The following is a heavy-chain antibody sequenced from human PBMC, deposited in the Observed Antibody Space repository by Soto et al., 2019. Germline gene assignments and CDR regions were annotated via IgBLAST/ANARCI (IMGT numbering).Heavy chain of an antibody. V-gene: IGHV4-4*02. CDR3: ARDLSIAGNWFDP. J-gene: IGHJ5*02. CDR2: IYHSGST. Sequence: SETLSLTCVVSGGSISSSNWWSWVRQPPGKGLEWIGEIYHSGSTNFNPSLKSRVTISVDKSKNQFSLKLSSVTAADTAVYYCARDLSIAGNWFDPWGQGTLVTVSS. CDR1: GGSISSSNW. D-gene: IGHD6-6*01.